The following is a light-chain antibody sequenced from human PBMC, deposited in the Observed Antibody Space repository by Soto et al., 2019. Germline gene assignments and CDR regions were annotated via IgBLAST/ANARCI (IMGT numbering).Light chain of an antibody. V-gene: IGLV2-8*01. J-gene: IGLJ1*01. Sequence: QSVLTQPPSASGSPGQSVTISRTGTNSDVGRYNYVSWYQQHPGKAPKPMISEVAKRPSGVPDRFSGSKSGNTASLTVSWLQAEDEADYYCSSYAGSNIYVFGTGTKVTVL. CDR3: SSYAGSNIYV. CDR2: EVA. CDR1: NSDVGRYNY.